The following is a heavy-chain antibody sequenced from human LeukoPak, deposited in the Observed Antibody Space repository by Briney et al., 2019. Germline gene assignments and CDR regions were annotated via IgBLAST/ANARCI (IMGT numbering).Heavy chain of an antibody. V-gene: IGHV1-69*05. CDR1: GGTFSSYA. CDR2: IIPIFSTA. CDR3: ARGTLGYWFDP. Sequence: ASVKVSCKASGGTFSSYAISWVRQAPGQGLEWMGRIIPIFSTANYAQNFQGRVTITTDESTSTAYMELSSLRSEDTAVYYCARGTLGYWFDPWGQGTLVTVSS. D-gene: IGHD1-1*01. J-gene: IGHJ5*02.